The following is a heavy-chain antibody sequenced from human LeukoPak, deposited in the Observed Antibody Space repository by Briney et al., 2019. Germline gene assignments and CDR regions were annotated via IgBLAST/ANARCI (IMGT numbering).Heavy chain of an antibody. CDR1: GGSISSYY. V-gene: IGHV4-59*01. J-gene: IGHJ6*03. CDR3: ARSKSYYDSSGYFLDYYYYVDV. D-gene: IGHD3-22*01. Sequence: SETLSLTCTVSGGSISSYYWSWIRQPPGKGLEWIGYIKYSGSTNYNPSLKSRVTFSVDSSKNRFSLKLGSVTAAATAVYYCARSKSYYDSSGYFLDYYYYVDVWGKGTTVTISS. CDR2: IKYSGST.